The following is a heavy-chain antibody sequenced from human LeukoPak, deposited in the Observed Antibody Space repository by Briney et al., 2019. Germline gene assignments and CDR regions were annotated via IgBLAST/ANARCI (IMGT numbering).Heavy chain of an antibody. Sequence: SETLSLTCTVSGGSISSYYWSWIRQPPGKGLEWIGYIYYSGSTNYNPSLKSRVTISVDTSKNQFSLKLSSVTAADTAVYYCARVFTNGYGDPNWFDPWGQGTLVTVSS. CDR3: ARVFTNGYGDPNWFDP. CDR2: IYYSGST. CDR1: GGSISSYY. V-gene: IGHV4-59*01. D-gene: IGHD4-17*01. J-gene: IGHJ5*02.